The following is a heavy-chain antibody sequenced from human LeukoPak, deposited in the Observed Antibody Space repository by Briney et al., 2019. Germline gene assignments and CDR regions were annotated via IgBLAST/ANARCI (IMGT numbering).Heavy chain of an antibody. D-gene: IGHD2-2*02. J-gene: IGHJ4*02. V-gene: IGHV3-21*01. CDR3: ARDRVVVVPAAILFDY. CDR2: ISSSSSYI. Sequence: PGGSLRLSCAASGFTFSSYSMNWVRQAPGKGLEWVSSISSSSSYIYYADSVKGRFTISRDNAKNSLYLQMNSLRAEDTAVYYCARDRVVVVPAAILFDYWGQGTLVTVSS. CDR1: GFTFSSYS.